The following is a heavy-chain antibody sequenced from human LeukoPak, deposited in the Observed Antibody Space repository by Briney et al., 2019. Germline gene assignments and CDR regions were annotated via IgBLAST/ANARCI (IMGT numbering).Heavy chain of an antibody. Sequence: GGSLRLSCAASGFTFSSYWMSWVRQAPGKGLEWVANIKQDGSEKYYVDSVEGRFTISRDSVKNSLYLQMTSVRADDTAMYYYVRDDYDFWSGYQRYFEFWGQGTLVTVSS. J-gene: IGHJ4*02. CDR3: VRDDYDFWSGYQRYFEF. D-gene: IGHD3-3*01. CDR1: GFTFSSYW. V-gene: IGHV3-7*01. CDR2: IKQDGSEK.